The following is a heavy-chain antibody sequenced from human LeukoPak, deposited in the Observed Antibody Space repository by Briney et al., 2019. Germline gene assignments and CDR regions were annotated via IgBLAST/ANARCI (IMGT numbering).Heavy chain of an antibody. J-gene: IGHJ4*02. CDR1: GGSISSGGYY. V-gene: IGHV4-31*03. Sequence: SQTLSLTCTVSGGSISSGGYYWSWIRQHPGKGLEWIGYIYYSGSTHYNPSLKSRVTISVDTSKNQFSLKLSSVTAADTAVYYCARERLSSGYFDYWGQGTLVTVSS. CDR3: ARERLSSGYFDY. CDR2: IYYSGST. D-gene: IGHD3-22*01.